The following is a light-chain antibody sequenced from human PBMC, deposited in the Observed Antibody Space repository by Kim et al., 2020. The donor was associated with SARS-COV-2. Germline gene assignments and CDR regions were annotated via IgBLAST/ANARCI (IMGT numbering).Light chain of an antibody. CDR1: QTISTW. CDR2: LAS. J-gene: IGKJ2*01. V-gene: IGKV1-5*03. CDR3: QHYIRFPYT. Sequence: SASVGDRVTITCRVSQTISTWLAWYQQKPGKAPKLLLYLASTLESGVPSRFSGSGSGTEFTLTIDSLQPDDFATYYCQHYIRFPYTFGQGTNWRS.